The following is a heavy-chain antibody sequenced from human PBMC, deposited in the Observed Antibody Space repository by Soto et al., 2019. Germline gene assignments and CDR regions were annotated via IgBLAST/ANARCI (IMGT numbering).Heavy chain of an antibody. CDR1: FTSYD. CDR2: MNPNSGNT. Sequence: QVQLVQSGAEVKKPGASVKVSCTFTSYDINWVRQATGQGLEWMGWMNPNSGNTRYAQKFQGRVTMTRNTSNFTAYMELSSLRSEDPAVYYCARGPGSSDWRFSYYYMDVWGQGTTVTVSS. J-gene: IGHJ6*02. D-gene: IGHD6-19*01. V-gene: IGHV1-8*01. CDR3: ARGPGSSDWRFSYYYMDV.